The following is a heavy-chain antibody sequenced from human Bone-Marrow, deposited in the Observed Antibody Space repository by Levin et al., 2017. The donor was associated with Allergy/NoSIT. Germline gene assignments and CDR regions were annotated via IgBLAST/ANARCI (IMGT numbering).Heavy chain of an antibody. J-gene: IGHJ3*01. D-gene: IGHD6-13*01. CDR3: ARPPYSTSWGDDALDV. V-gene: IGHV3-74*01. CDR1: GFSFSSYW. Sequence: GGSLRLSCVASGFSFSSYWMYWVRQAPGKGLVWVSRINTDETGTGYADSVKGRFTISRDNARNTLYLQMNNLRVEDTAVYYCARPPYSTSWGDDALDVWGQGTMVIVSS. CDR2: INTDETGT.